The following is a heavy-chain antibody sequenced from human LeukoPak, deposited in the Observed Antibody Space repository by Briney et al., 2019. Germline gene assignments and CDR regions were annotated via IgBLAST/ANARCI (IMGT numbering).Heavy chain of an antibody. D-gene: IGHD3-22*01. CDR1: GYTLTELS. J-gene: IGHJ3*02. CDR3: ATATLSSGYYNDAFDI. Sequence: ASVKVSCKVSGYTLTELSMHWVRQAPGKGLEWMGGFDPEGGETIYAQKFQGRVTMTEDTSTDTAYMELSSLRSEDTAVYYCATATLSSGYYNDAFDIWGQGTMVTVSS. CDR2: FDPEGGET. V-gene: IGHV1-24*01.